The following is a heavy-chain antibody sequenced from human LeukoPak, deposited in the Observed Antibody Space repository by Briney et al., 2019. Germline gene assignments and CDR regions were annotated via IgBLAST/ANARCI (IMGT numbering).Heavy chain of an antibody. J-gene: IGHJ5*02. CDR3: AKVAGYCSSTSCPGGWFDP. CDR1: GFTFSTYG. CDR2: ISGSGGST. Sequence: GGSLRLSCAAYGFTFSTYGMSWVRQAPGKGLEWVSVISGSGGSTYYADSVKGRFTISRDNSKNTLYLQMNSLRAEDTAVYYCAKVAGYCSSTSCPGGWFDPWGQGTLVTVSS. D-gene: IGHD2-2*01. V-gene: IGHV3-23*01.